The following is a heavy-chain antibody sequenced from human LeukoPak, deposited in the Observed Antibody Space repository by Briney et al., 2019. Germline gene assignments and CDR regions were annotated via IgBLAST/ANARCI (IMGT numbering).Heavy chain of an antibody. CDR1: GFTFSSYG. CDR2: ISYDGSNK. D-gene: IGHD4-17*01. Sequence: PGRSLRLSCAASGFTFSSYGMHWVRQAPGKGLEWVAVISYDGSNKYYADSVKGRFTISRDNSKNTLYLQMNSLRAEDTAVYYCAKAVGDYGDYDPNYYYYGMDVWGQGTTVTVSS. J-gene: IGHJ6*02. CDR3: AKAVGDYGDYDPNYYYYGMDV. V-gene: IGHV3-30*18.